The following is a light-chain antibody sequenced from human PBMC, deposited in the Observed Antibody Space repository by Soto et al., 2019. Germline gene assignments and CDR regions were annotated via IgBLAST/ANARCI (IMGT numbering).Light chain of an antibody. J-gene: IGLJ1*01. CDR1: SSDVGGYNY. Sequence: QSALTQPASVSGSPGQSITISCTGTSSDVGGYNYVSWYQQHPGKAPKLMIYEVSNRPSGVSNRFSGSKSGNTASLTISGLQAADEADYYCSSYTSSSSWVFGTGTKLTVL. V-gene: IGLV2-14*01. CDR2: EVS. CDR3: SSYTSSSSWV.